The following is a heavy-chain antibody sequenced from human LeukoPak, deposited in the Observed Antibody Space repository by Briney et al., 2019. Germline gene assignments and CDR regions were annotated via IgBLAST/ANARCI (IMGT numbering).Heavy chain of an antibody. CDR2: IYGSGST. CDR3: ARRDYGVNSGEYFQH. CDR1: GYSIGSGYY. D-gene: IGHD4-23*01. V-gene: IGHV4-38-2*01. J-gene: IGHJ1*01. Sequence: SETLSLTCAVSGYSIGSGYYWVWIRQPPGKGLEWIGSIYGSGSTYYNPSLTSRVTISIDTSKNQFSLKLSSVAAADTAVYYCARRDYGVNSGEYFQHWGQGTLVTVSS.